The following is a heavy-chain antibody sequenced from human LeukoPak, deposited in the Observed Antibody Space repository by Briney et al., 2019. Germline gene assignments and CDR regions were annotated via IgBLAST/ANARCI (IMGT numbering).Heavy chain of an antibody. CDR3: ARLRRNTDSSGFFYYYDY. CDR1: GFSFSSYS. V-gene: IGHV3-21*06. J-gene: IGHJ4*02. CDR2: INIVSSYI. Sequence: GGSLRLSCAASGFSFSSYSFNWVRQAPGKGLEWVSSINIVSSYIYYADSLKGRFTISRDNAKNSVYLQMDSLRAEDSAVYYCARLRRNTDSSGFFYYYDYWGQGTLVTVSS. D-gene: IGHD3-22*01.